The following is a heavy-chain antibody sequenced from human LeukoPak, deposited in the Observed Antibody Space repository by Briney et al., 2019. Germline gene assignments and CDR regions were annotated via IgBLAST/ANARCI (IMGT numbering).Heavy chain of an antibody. D-gene: IGHD3-10*01. V-gene: IGHV3-72*01. CDR3: TRGGRYLPLDI. Sequence: GGSLRLSCAASGFTFSDHHMDWVRQAPGEGLEWVGRTRNKANRYTTEYAASVKGRFTISRDDSKNSLYLQINSLKTEDTAVYYCTRGGRYLPLDIWGQGTMVTVSS. CDR1: GFTFSDHH. J-gene: IGHJ3*02. CDR2: TRNKANRYTT.